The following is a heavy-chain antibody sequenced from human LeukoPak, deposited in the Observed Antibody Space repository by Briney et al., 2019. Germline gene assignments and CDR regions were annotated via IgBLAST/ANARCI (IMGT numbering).Heavy chain of an antibody. D-gene: IGHD6-13*01. Sequence: PSQTPSLTCTVSGDSISSGDYYWTSIRQHPGKGLEWIGCIYYSGSTYYNLSLKSRVIISADTSKNHFSLKLSSVTAAGTAVYYCARVREATIAPFFDYWGQGILVTVPS. CDR1: GDSISSGDYY. CDR3: ARVREATIAPFFDY. J-gene: IGHJ4*02. CDR2: IYYSGST. V-gene: IGHV4-31*03.